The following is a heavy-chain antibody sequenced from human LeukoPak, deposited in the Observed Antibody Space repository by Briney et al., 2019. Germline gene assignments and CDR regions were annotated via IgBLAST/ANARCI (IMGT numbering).Heavy chain of an antibody. CDR1: GFTFSSYS. CDR2: ISSSSSTI. CDR3: TTEATGHYGVDV. V-gene: IGHV3-48*04. D-gene: IGHD2-8*02. J-gene: IGHJ6*02. Sequence: GGSLRLSCAASGFTFSSYSMNWVRQAPGKGLEWVSYISSSSSTIYYADSVKGRFTISRDNAKNSLFLQMNSLTAEDTAVYHCTTEATGHYGVDVWGQGTTVTVSS.